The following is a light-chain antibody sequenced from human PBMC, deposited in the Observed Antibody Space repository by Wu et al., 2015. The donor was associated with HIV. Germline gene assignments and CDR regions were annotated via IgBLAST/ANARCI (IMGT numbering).Light chain of an antibody. V-gene: IGKV3D-15*01. CDR3: QQYNNWPFS. CDR2: GAS. J-gene: IGKJ2*03. CDR1: QSVSSN. Sequence: EIVMTQSPATLSVSPGERATLSCRASQSVSSNLAWYQQKPGQAPRLLIYGASTRATGIPDRFSGSGSGAEFTLTISSLQSEDFVVYHCQQYNNWPFSFGQGTKLEIK.